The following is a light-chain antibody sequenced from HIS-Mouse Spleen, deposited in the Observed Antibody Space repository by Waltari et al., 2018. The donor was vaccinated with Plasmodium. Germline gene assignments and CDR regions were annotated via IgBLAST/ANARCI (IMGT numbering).Light chain of an antibody. J-gene: IGKJ1*01. CDR3: QQYNNWPPWT. Sequence: EIVMTQSPATLSVSPGERATLPCRASQGVSSNLAWYQQKPGQAPRPLIYGASTRATGIPARFSGSGSGTEFTLTISSMQSEDFAVYYCQQYNNWPPWTFGQGTKVEIK. CDR2: GAS. V-gene: IGKV3-15*01. CDR1: QGVSSN.